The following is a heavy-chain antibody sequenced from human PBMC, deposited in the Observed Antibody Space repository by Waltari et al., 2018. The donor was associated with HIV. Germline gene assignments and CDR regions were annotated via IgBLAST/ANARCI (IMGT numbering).Heavy chain of an antibody. CDR1: GGSVSSGSYY. CDR3: ARVPGNYYYYGMDV. Sequence: QVQLQESGPGLVKPSETLSLTCTVSGGSVSSGSYYWSWIRQPPGKGLEWIGYIYYSGSTNYNPSLKSRVTISVDTSKNQFSLKLSSVTAADTAVYYCARVPGNYYYYGMDVWGQGTTVTVSS. CDR2: IYYSGST. J-gene: IGHJ6*02. V-gene: IGHV4-61*01.